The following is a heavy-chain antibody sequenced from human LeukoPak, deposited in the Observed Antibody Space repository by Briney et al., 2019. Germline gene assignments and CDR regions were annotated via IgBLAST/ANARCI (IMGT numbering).Heavy chain of an antibody. CDR2: ISYTGRT. CDR1: GGSMSSYY. CDR3: ATLPRGTQPPDYFYH. D-gene: IGHD1-1*01. V-gene: IGHV4-59*08. J-gene: IGHJ1*01. Sequence: ASETLSLTCTVSGGSMSSYYWSWIRQPPGKGMECIGSISYTGRTNYNPSLKSRVTISVDTSKNQFSLKLSSVTAADTAVYYCATLPRGTQPPDYFYHWGQGTLVTVSS.